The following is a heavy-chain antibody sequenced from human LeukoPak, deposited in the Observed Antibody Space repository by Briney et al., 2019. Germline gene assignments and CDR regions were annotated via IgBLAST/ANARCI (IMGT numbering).Heavy chain of an antibody. V-gene: IGHV1-69*02. Sequence: SVKVSCKASGGTFSSYTIGWVRQAPGLGLEWMGRIIPILGIANYAQKFQGRVTITADKSTSTAYMELSSLRSEDTAVYYCARGTPFYDSSGYLFDYWGQGTLVTVSS. CDR3: ARGTPFYDSSGYLFDY. J-gene: IGHJ4*02. D-gene: IGHD3-22*01. CDR2: IIPILGIA. CDR1: GGTFSSYT.